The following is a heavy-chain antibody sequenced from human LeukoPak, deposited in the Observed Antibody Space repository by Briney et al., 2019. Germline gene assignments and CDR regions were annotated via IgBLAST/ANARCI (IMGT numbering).Heavy chain of an antibody. CDR2: INWNGGRT. Sequence: PGGSLRLSCAASGFTFDDYGMNWVRQAPGKGLEWVSGINWNGGRTGYADSVKGRFTISRDNAKNSMYLQMNSLRAEDTALYHCASSCSSTSCYGRDVWGKGTTVTVSS. V-gene: IGHV3-20*01. D-gene: IGHD2-2*01. CDR3: ASSCSSTSCYGRDV. CDR1: GFTFDDYG. J-gene: IGHJ6*04.